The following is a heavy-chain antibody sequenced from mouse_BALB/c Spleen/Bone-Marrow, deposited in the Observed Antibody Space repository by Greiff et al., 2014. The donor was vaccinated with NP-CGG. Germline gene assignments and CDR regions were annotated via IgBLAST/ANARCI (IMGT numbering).Heavy chain of an antibody. Sequence: VQLQESGAELVRPGTSVKVSCKASGYDFTDYLMEWLKQRPGQGLEWIGVINPGSGSTNYNEKFKDKATLTADKSSSTAYMQLSSLTSDDSAVYFCARYDGYFDYWGQGTILTVSS. D-gene: IGHD2-3*01. V-gene: IGHV1-54*01. J-gene: IGHJ2*01. CDR1: GYDFTDYL. CDR2: INPGSGST. CDR3: ARYDGYFDY.